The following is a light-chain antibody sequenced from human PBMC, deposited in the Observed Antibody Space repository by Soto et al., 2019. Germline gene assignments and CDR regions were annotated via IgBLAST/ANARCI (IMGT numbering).Light chain of an antibody. J-gene: IGKJ5*01. Sequence: EIVLTQSPCTLSLSPGERATLSCRASQSVSSSYLAWYQQKPGQAPRLLIYGASTRATGIPARFSSSGSGTDFTLTISRRDPEDFAVYYCQQRSNWPITFGQGTRLEIK. CDR3: QQRSNWPIT. CDR1: QSVSSSY. V-gene: IGKV3D-20*02. CDR2: GAS.